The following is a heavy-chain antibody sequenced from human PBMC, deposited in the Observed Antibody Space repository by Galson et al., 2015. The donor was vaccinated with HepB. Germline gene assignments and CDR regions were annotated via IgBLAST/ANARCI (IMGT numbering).Heavy chain of an antibody. CDR1: EYTFITRY. CDR3: ARDSPTESSGSYYADGDFDI. D-gene: IGHD1-26*01. Sequence: SVKVSCKASEYTFITRYMHWVRQAPGQGLEWMGIIDPSDDSTTYAQKFQGRVTMTRDTSTNTVYMELSSLGSEDTAVYYCARDSPTESSGSYYADGDFDIWGQGTMVTVSS. J-gene: IGHJ3*02. V-gene: IGHV1-46*01. CDR2: IDPSDDST.